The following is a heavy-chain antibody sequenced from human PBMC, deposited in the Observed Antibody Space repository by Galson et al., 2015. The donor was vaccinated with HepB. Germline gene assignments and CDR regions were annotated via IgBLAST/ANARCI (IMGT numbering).Heavy chain of an antibody. D-gene: IGHD3-10*01. J-gene: IGHJ3*02. CDR1: GFSFTRYA. CDR2: ITSSGGNS. CDR3: ARDYYGSGSYPYEAFDI. Sequence: SLRLSCAASGFSFTRYAMTWVRRAPGKRLEWVSSITSSGGNSYYTDSVKGRFTVSRHNSKNTLYLQMNSLRAEDTAVYYCARDYYGSGSYPYEAFDIWGQGTMVTVSS. V-gene: IGHV3-23*01.